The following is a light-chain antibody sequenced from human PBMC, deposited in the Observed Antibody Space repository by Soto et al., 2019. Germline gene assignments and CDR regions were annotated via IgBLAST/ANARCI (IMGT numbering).Light chain of an antibody. J-gene: IGLJ1*01. CDR3: CSYTGSSTYV. CDR1: SSGVGSYNL. CDR2: EGS. V-gene: IGLV2-23*01. Sequence: QSVLTQPASVSESPGQSITISCTGTSSGVGSYNLVSWYQQHPGKAPKLMIYEGSKRPSGVSNRFSGSKSGNTASLTISGLQAEDEADYYCCSYTGSSTYVFGTGTKVTVL.